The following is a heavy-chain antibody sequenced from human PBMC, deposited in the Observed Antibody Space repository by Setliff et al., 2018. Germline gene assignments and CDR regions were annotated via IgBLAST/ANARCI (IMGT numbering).Heavy chain of an antibody. CDR2: IIPIFATA. D-gene: IGHD1-26*01. V-gene: IGHV1-69*13. CDR3: ARDRGSGSYFLRYFDY. CDR1: GGTFSTYA. Sequence: SVKVSCKASGGTFSTYAISWVRQAPGQGLEWMGGIIPIFATANYAQKFQGRVTITADESTSTAYMELSSLRSEDTAVYYCARDRGSGSYFLRYFDYWGQGTLVTVSS. J-gene: IGHJ4*02.